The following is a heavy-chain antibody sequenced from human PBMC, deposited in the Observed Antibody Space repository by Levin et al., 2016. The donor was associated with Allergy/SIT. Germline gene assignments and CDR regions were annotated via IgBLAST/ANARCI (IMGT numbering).Heavy chain of an antibody. J-gene: IGHJ4*01. CDR3: ARLTYYGVGPIGY. V-gene: IGHV4-39*01. D-gene: IGHD3-3*01. Sequence: SETLSLTCTVSGGSISSSSYYWGWIRQPPGKGLEWIGSIYYSGSTYYNPSLKSRVTISVDTSKNQFSLKLSSVTAADTAVYYCARLTYYGVGPIGYWGQGTLVTVSS. CDR1: GGSISSSSYY. CDR2: IYYSGST.